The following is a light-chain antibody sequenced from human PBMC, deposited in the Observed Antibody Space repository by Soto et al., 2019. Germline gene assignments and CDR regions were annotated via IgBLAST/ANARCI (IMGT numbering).Light chain of an antibody. J-gene: IGLJ1*01. CDR3: SSFITSTSYV. Sequence: QSVLTQPASGSGSPGQSITISCTGTSSDVGNYNYVSWYQQYPGKAPKLLISDVSYRPSGVSNRFSSSKSGNTASLTISGLQAEDEADYYCSSFITSTSYVFGTGTKVTVL. V-gene: IGLV2-14*03. CDR1: SSDVGNYNY. CDR2: DVS.